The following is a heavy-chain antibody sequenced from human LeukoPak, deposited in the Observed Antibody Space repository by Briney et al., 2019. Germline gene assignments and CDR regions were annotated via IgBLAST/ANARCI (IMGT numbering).Heavy chain of an antibody. CDR1: GGTSNSHA. Sequence: SVKVSCKASGGTSNSHAIRWVRQAPGQGLEWMGRIIPNLGATNRAQNFQDRVTLTADKSTNTAYMELSILTSDDTAVYYCATTNDGGSYQRGDFFDFWGQGTLVTVSS. CDR2: IIPNLGAT. CDR3: ATTNDGGSYQRGDFFDF. D-gene: IGHD3-10*01. V-gene: IGHV1-69*04. J-gene: IGHJ4*02.